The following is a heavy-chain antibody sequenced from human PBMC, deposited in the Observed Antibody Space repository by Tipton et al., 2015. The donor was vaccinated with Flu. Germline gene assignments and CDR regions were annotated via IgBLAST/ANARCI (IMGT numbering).Heavy chain of an antibody. CDR1: GASISSYY. Sequence: TLSLTCSLSGASISSYYWTWIRQPPGKGLEWIGHVHYTGTTNYNFSLKNRVTISLDTSKTQFSLVLNSVTAADTALYFCARARRFLEWQFYYYYMDVWGKGTTVTVSS. CDR2: VHYTGTT. V-gene: IGHV4-59*01. CDR3: ARARRFLEWQFYYYYMDV. J-gene: IGHJ6*03. D-gene: IGHD3-3*01.